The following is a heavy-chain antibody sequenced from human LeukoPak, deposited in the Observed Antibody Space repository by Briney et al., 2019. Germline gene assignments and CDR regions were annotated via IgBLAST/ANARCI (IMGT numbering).Heavy chain of an antibody. V-gene: IGHV4-59*01. J-gene: IGHJ6*03. CDR3: GRAPSGRLYYYYYMDV. CDR1: GGSISSYY. CDR2: IYYSGST. Sequence: SETLPLTCTVSGGSISSYYWSWIRQPPGKGLEWIGYIYYSGSTNYNPSLKSRVTISVDTSKNQFSLKLSSVTAADTAVFYFGRAPSGRLYYYYYMDVWGKGTTVTVSS. D-gene: IGHD2-15*01.